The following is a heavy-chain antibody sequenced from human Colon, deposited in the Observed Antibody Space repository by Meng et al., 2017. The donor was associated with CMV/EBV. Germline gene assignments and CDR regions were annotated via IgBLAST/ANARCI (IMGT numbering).Heavy chain of an antibody. CDR1: GYKFSGYE. Sequence: GESLKISCVGSGYKFSGYEMNWVRQAPGKGLEWVAYISHNSRAIHYADSVEGRFTISRDNAKNSVYLQMNSLRAEDTALYYCARLIVGPADILRDYWGQGTLVTVSS. CDR3: ARLIVGPADILRDY. J-gene: IGHJ4*02. CDR2: ISHNSRAI. V-gene: IGHV3-48*03. D-gene: IGHD2-2*01.